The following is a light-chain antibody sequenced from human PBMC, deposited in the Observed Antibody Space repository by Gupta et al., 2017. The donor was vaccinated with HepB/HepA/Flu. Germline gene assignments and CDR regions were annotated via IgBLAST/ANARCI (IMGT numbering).Light chain of an antibody. J-gene: IGKJ1*01. CDR3: IQGIQRPSQ. CDR2: LGC. CDR1: QSLLHSHGNNY. Sequence: IVMTQSPLSLPVTPGEPASISCRSSQSLLHSHGNNYLDRYLQKPGQSAQLLIYLGCMRASGVPDTYHGTGSVADFTLKMSRGEAEDVRVYYCIQGIQRPSQFGPGTKVEIK. V-gene: IGKV2-28*01.